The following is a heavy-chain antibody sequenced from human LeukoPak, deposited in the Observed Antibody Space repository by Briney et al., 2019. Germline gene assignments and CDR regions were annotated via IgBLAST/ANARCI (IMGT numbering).Heavy chain of an antibody. V-gene: IGHV3-74*01. CDR1: EFTFSSYW. CDR3: AEAATYFYGSVTYDWFES. D-gene: IGHD3-10*01. J-gene: IGHJ5*01. Sequence: GGSLRLSCEASEFTFSSYWMHWVRQIPGKGLMWVSRIESNGLTLYADSVRDRFTISRDNGKNTIYLQMNSLRVDDTAIYYCAEAATYFYGSVTYDWFESWGQGTLVTVSS. CDR2: IESNGLT.